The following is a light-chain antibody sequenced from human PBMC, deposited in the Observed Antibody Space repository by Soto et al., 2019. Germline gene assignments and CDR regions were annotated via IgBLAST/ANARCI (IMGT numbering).Light chain of an antibody. CDR2: EVN. CDR1: TSDVGGYKY. Sequence: QSALTQPPSASGSPGQSVTITCTGTTSDVGGYKYVSWHQQHPGKAPKLMIFEVNKRPSGVPDRFSGSKSGNTASLTVSGLQPEDEADYYCSSYAGSNTYVFGGGTKVTVL. J-gene: IGLJ1*01. V-gene: IGLV2-8*01. CDR3: SSYAGSNTYV.